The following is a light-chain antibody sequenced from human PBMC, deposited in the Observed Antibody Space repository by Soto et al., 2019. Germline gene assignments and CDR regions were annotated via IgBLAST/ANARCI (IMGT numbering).Light chain of an antibody. J-gene: IGKJ1*01. Sequence: DIQMTQSPSTLSASVGDRVTITCRASQSISSWLAWYQQKPGKAPKLLIYKASTLKSGVPSRFSGSGSGTEFTLTISSLQPDDFATYYCQHYNSYSEAFGQRSMA. CDR3: QHYNSYSEA. CDR2: KAS. V-gene: IGKV1-5*03. CDR1: QSISSW.